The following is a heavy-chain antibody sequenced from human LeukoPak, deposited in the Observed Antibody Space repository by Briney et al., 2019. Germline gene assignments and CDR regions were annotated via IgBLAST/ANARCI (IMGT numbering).Heavy chain of an antibody. CDR3: ARGKDYGSGSYWFDP. CDR1: GYTFTGYY. Sequence: GASVKVSCKASGYTFTGYYMHWVRQAPGQGLGWMGWINPISGGTNYAQTFQGRVTMTRDTSISKAYMELSRLRSDDTAEYYCARGKDYGSGSYWFDPWGQGTLVTVSS. V-gene: IGHV1-2*02. J-gene: IGHJ5*02. CDR2: INPISGGT. D-gene: IGHD3-10*01.